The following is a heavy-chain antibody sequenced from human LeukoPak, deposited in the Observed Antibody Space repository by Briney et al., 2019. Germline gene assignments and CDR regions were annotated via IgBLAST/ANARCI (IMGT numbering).Heavy chain of an antibody. CDR3: AKVRGAPSYYFDY. J-gene: IGHJ4*02. CDR2: IKQDGSEK. D-gene: IGHD3-16*01. V-gene: IGHV3-7*01. CDR1: GFTFSSYW. Sequence: GGSLRLSCAASGFTFSSYWMSWIRQAPGKGLEWVANIKQDGSEKYYVDSVKGRFTISRDNSKNTLYLQMNSLRAEDTAVYYCAKVRGAPSYYFDYWGQGTLVTVSS.